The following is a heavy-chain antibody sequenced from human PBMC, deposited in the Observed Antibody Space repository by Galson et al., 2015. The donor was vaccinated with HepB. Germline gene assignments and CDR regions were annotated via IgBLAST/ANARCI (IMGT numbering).Heavy chain of an antibody. Sequence: SLRLSCAASGFTFSSYGMYWVRQAPGKGLEWVAVISYDGRNKYYADSVKGRFTISRDNSKNTLYLQMNSLRSDDTAMYYCAKGTSSGYFPWYFDYWGQGTLVTVSS. J-gene: IGHJ4*02. CDR2: ISYDGRNK. CDR1: GFTFSSYG. D-gene: IGHD3-22*01. V-gene: IGHV3-30*18. CDR3: AKGTSSGYFPWYFDY.